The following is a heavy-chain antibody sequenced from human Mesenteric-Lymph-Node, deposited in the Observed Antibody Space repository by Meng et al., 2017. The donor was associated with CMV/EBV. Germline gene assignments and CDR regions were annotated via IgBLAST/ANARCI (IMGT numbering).Heavy chain of an antibody. J-gene: IGHJ3*02. CDR2: IRYDGSNK. CDR3: AKTYCSSTSCYTVHAFDI. D-gene: IGHD2-2*02. V-gene: IGHV3-30*02. CDR1: GFSFSNYG. Sequence: GESLKISCAASGFSFSNYGMHWVRQAPGKGLEWVAFIRYDGSNKYYADSVKGRFTISRDNSKNTLYLQMNSLRAEDTAVYYCAKTYCSSTSCYTVHAFDIWGQGTMVTVSS.